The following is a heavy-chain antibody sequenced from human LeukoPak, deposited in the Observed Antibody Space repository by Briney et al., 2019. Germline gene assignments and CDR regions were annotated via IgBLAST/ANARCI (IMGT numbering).Heavy chain of an antibody. CDR1: GGSISSYY. CDR3: ARATHSGSLAPFDF. J-gene: IGHJ4*02. V-gene: IGHV4-4*07. D-gene: IGHD1-26*01. Sequence: SETLSLTCTVSGGSISSYYWSWIRQPAGKGLEWIGRIYSSGRTNYNPSLKSRVTMSVDTSKNQFSLKLSSVTAADTAVYYCARATHSGSLAPFDFWGQGTLVTVSS. CDR2: IYSSGRT.